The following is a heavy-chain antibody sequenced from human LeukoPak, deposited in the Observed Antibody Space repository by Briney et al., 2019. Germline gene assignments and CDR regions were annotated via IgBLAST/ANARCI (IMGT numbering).Heavy chain of an antibody. CDR3: AKCADSRDYYYGMDV. J-gene: IGHJ6*02. Sequence: PGGSLRLSCAASGFTFSSYAMSWVRQAPGKGLEWVSAISGSGGSTYYADSVKGRFTISRDNSKNTLYLQMNSLGAEDTAVYYCAKCADSRDYYYGMDVWGQGTTVTVSS. D-gene: IGHD3-22*01. V-gene: IGHV3-23*01. CDR2: ISGSGGST. CDR1: GFTFSSYA.